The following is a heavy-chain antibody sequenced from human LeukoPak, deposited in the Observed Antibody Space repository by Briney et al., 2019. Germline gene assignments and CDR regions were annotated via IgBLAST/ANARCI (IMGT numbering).Heavy chain of an antibody. CDR2: INHSGST. J-gene: IGHJ4*02. CDR3: ASRNIAAAGPHFDY. D-gene: IGHD6-13*01. CDR1: GGSFSGYY. V-gene: IGHV4-34*01. Sequence: PSETLSLTCAVYGGSFSGYYWSWIRQPPGKGLEWIGEINHSGSTNYNPSLKSRVTISVDTSKNQFSLKLSSVTAADTAVYYCASRNIAAAGPHFDYWGQGTLVTVSS.